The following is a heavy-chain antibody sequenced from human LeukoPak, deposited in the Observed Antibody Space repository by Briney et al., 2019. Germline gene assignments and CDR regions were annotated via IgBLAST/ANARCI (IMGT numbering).Heavy chain of an antibody. D-gene: IGHD3-3*01. V-gene: IGHV3-30*18. CDR2: ISYDGSIK. CDR3: AKEAKVRTIFGGEGLADY. Sequence: PGGSLRLSCAASGFTFSSYGMHWVRQAPGKGLEWVAVISYDGSIKYYADSVKGRFTISRDNSKNTLYLQMNSLRAEDTAVYYCAKEAKVRTIFGGEGLADYWRQGTLVTVSS. CDR1: GFTFSSYG. J-gene: IGHJ4*02.